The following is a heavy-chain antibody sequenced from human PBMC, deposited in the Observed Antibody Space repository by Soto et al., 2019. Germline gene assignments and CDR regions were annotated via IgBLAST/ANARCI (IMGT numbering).Heavy chain of an antibody. D-gene: IGHD6-6*01. J-gene: IGHJ6*02. CDR3: ARDLREQLVGYYYGMDV. CDR1: GGSISSGDYY. V-gene: IGHV4-30-4*01. CDR2: IYYSGST. Sequence: PSETLSLTCTVSGGSISSGDYYWSWIRQPPGKGLEWIGYIYYSGSTYYNPSLKSRVTISVDTSENQFSLKLSSVTAADTAVYYCARDLREQLVGYYYGMDVWGQGTTVTVSS.